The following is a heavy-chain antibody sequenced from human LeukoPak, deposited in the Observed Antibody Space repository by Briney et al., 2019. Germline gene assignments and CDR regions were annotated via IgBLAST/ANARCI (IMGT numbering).Heavy chain of an antibody. J-gene: IGHJ6*02. V-gene: IGHV1-18*01. CDR1: GYTFTSYG. CDR3: ARASHYDFWSGYYVPYYYYGMDV. D-gene: IGHD3-3*01. CDR2: ISAYNGNT. Sequence: ASVKVSCKASGYTFTSYGISWVRQAPGQGLEWMGWISAYNGNTNYAQKLQGRVTMTRDTSTSTVYMELSSLRSEDTAVYYCARASHYDFWSGYYVPYYYYGMDVWGQGTTVTVSS.